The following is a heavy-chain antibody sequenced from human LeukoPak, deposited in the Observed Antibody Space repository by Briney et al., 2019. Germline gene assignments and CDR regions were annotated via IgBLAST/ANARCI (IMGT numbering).Heavy chain of an antibody. V-gene: IGHV3-23*01. CDR2: ISSSGGST. CDR3: AKRSTDLGYFSGGSCYEFSN. CDR1: GFTFNTYV. Sequence: GGSLRLSCAASGFTFNTYVMSWVRQAPGKGLEWVSAISSSGGSTYYADSVKGRFTISRDNSKNTLYFQMNSLRAEDTAVYYCAKRSTDLGYFSGGSCYEFSNWGQGTLVTVSS. D-gene: IGHD2-15*01. J-gene: IGHJ4*02.